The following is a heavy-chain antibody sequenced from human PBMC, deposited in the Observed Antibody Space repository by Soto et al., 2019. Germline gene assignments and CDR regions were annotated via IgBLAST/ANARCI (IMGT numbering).Heavy chain of an antibody. V-gene: IGHV3-23*01. CDR1: GFTFSSYA. CDR3: AKDLFGFGGDAFDI. J-gene: IGHJ3*02. D-gene: IGHD3-10*01. Sequence: EVQLLESGGGLVQPGGSLRLSCAASGFTFSSYAMSWVRQAPGKGLEWVSAISGSGGSTYHAVSVKGRVTISRDKSKNTLYLQMNSLGAEDTAVYYSAKDLFGFGGDAFDIWGQGTMVTVSS. CDR2: ISGSGGST.